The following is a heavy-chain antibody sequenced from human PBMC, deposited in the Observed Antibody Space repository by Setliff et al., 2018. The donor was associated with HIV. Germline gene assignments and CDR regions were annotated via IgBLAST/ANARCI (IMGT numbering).Heavy chain of an antibody. J-gene: IGHJ4*02. D-gene: IGHD3-10*01. CDR1: GGSIDNNKYY. CDR2: IYHTGRT. V-gene: IGHV4-39*01. CDR3: ARLSGGMVPNY. Sequence: SETLSLTCSVSGGSIDNNKYYWTWIRQPPGKGLEWTGSIYHTGRTYYNRSLESRLTISIDTPKNQFSLKLNSVTAADTAVYYCARLSGGMVPNYWGPGTLVTVSS.